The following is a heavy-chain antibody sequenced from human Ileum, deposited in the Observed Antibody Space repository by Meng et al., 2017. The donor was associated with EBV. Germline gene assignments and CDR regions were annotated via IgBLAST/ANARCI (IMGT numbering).Heavy chain of an antibody. CDR3: ARSSPIVRGLDY. V-gene: IGHV4-4*02. Sequence: VQLQEPGPWRLKPCGPPSLACAVSGDSVSGSDWWSWVRQPPGKGLEWIGEVYHDGATNYHPSLKSRVTISLDKSKNEVNLHLNSLTAADTAVYFCARSSPIVRGLDYWGQGTLVTVSS. CDR1: GDSVSGSDW. D-gene: IGHD3-10*01. CDR2: VYHDGAT. J-gene: IGHJ4*02.